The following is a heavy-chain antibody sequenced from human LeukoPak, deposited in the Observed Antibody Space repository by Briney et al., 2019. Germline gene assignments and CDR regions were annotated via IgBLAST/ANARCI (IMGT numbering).Heavy chain of an antibody. J-gene: IGHJ6*03. V-gene: IGHV3-15*01. CDR1: GFTFSDYY. CDR3: TTDGVDSSSFYYYYYMDV. CDR2: IKSKTDGGTT. D-gene: IGHD6-13*01. Sequence: PGGSLRLSCAASGFTFSDYYMSWIRQAPGKGLEWVGRIKSKTDGGTTDYAAPVKGRFTISRDDSKNTLYLQMNSLKTEDTAVYYCTTDGVDSSSFYYYYYMDVWGKGTTVTISS.